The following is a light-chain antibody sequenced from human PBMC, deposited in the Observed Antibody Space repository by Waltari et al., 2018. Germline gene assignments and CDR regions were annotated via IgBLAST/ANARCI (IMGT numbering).Light chain of an antibody. CDR1: SSDIGGYNS. J-gene: IGLJ2*01. CDR2: EVS. V-gene: IGLV2-14*01. Sequence: QSALTQPASVSGSPGQSITISCTGTSSDIGGYNSASWYQHHTGKAPKLLIYEVSNRPSGVSVRFSGSKSGKTASLTISGLQAGDEAVYYCSSYTSLTTLVFGGGTKLTVL. CDR3: SSYTSLTTLV.